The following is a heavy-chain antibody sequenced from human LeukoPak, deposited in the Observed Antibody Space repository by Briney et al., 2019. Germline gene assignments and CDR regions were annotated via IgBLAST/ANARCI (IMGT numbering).Heavy chain of an antibody. CDR3: ARFTYDVDGRGFALSWFDP. V-gene: IGHV4-31*03. D-gene: IGHD2/OR15-2a*01. CDR1: GGSIGTNIHY. CDR2: IFYTGST. J-gene: IGHJ5*02. Sequence: SETLSLTCTVSGGSIGTNIHYWSWIRQHPGKGLEWSGYIFYTGSTFYNPSLKSRATISVDTSKNLFSLKLTSVTAADTAVYYCARFTYDVDGRGFALSWFDPWGQGTLVTVSS.